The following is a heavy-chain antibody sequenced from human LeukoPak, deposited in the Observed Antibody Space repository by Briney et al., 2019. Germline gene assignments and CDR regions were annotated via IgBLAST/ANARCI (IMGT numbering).Heavy chain of an antibody. J-gene: IGHJ6*02. CDR3: VRGYSFGPYGMDV. CDR1: GFPFRRYA. Sequence: GGSLRLSCSASGFPFRRYAMHWVRQAPGKGPEYVSAISDSVGSTYYADSVKGRFPISRDNSKNTLYLQMSSLRAEDTAVYFCVRGYSFGPYGMDVWGQGTTVTVSS. CDR2: ISDSVGST. V-gene: IGHV3-64D*09. D-gene: IGHD2-15*01.